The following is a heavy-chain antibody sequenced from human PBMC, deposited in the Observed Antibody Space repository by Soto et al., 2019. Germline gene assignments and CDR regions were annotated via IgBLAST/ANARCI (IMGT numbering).Heavy chain of an antibody. CDR3: VREIPTLYFES. CDR2: IRQDGGET. V-gene: IGHV3-7*01. D-gene: IGHD1-1*01. CDR1: GFGFTIYW. J-gene: IGHJ4*02. Sequence: EVQLVESGGGLVQPGGSLRLSCSTSGFGFTIYWMSWVRQAPGRGLEWVANIRQDGGETYYVGSVTGRFTISRDNAKNSLYLQMNSLRPEDTAVYYCVREIPTLYFESWGQGTLVTVSS.